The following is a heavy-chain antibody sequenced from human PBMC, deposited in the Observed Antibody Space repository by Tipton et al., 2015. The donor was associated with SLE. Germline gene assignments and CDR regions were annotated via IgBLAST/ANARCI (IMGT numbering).Heavy chain of an antibody. CDR3: ARGEPEGLTTNTFDI. V-gene: IGHV4-59*01. CDR1: GGSISSYY. CDR2: IYYSGST. D-gene: IGHD1-1*01. J-gene: IGHJ3*02. Sequence: TLSLTCTVSGGSISSYYWSWIRQPPGKGLEWIGYIYYSGSTNYNPSLKSRVTMSVDTSKNQFSLKLSSVTAADAAVYYCARGEPEGLTTNTFDIWGQGTEVTVAS.